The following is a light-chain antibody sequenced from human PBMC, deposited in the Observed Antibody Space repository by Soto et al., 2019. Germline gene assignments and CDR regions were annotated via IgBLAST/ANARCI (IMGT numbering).Light chain of an antibody. CDR1: QSISSY. Sequence: DIKMTQSPSSLSASVGDRVTITCRASQSISSYLNWYQRKPGKAPEVLIYAASSLQSGVPSRFSGSGSGTDFTLTISTLQPEDFATYYCQQNYRTPWTFGQGTTVDIK. J-gene: IGKJ1*01. CDR3: QQNYRTPWT. V-gene: IGKV1-39*01. CDR2: AAS.